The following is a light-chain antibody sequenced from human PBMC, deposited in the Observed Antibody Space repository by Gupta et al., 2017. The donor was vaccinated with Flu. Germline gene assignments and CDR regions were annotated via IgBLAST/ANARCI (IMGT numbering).Light chain of an antibody. V-gene: IGKV3-15*01. CDR1: QEIAGN. Sequence: EIVMTQSPGTLSVSPGEGATLSCRASQEIAGNLAWYQQKPGQAPRLLLSGASTRATGTPARFSGSRSGTEFTLTISSRQSEDFAVYYCQQENNWPLTFGGGTXVEIK. CDR3: QQENNWPLT. J-gene: IGKJ4*01. CDR2: GAS.